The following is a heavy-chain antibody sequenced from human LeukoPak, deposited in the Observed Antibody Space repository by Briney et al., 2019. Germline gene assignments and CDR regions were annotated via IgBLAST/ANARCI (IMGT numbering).Heavy chain of an antibody. CDR1: GFTFNSHA. CDR2: INHSGST. V-gene: IGHV4-34*01. Sequence: GSLRLSCAASGFTFNSHAMSWVRQAPGKGLEWIGEINHSGSTNYNPSLKSRVTISVDTSKNQFSLKLSSVTAADTAVYYCARGRGAAVDYWGQGTLVTVSS. D-gene: IGHD6-13*01. CDR3: ARGRGAAVDY. J-gene: IGHJ4*02.